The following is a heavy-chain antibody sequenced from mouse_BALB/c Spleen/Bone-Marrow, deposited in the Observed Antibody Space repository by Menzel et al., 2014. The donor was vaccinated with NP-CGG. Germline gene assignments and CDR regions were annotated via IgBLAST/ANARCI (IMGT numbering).Heavy chain of an antibody. D-gene: IGHD2-14*01. CDR1: GFNIKDTY. CDR2: IDPANGNT. Sequence: VQLQQSGAELVKPGASVKLSCTASGFNIKDTYMHWVKQRPEQGLEWIGRIDPANGNTKYDPKFQGKATITADTSSNTTYLQHSSLTSEDTAVYYCASYRYAWYFDVWGAGTTVTVSS. CDR3: ASYRYAWYFDV. J-gene: IGHJ1*01. V-gene: IGHV14-3*02.